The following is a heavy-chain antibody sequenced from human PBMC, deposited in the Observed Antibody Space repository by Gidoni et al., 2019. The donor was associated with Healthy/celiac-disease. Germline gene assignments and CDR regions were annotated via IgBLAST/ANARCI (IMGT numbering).Heavy chain of an antibody. J-gene: IGHJ4*02. V-gene: IGHV3-30*18. CDR1: GFTFSSYG. D-gene: IGHD5-12*01. CDR2: ISYDGSNK. Sequence: QVQLVESGGGVVQPGRYLRLSCAASGFTFSSYGMHWVRQAPGKGLEWVAVISYDGSNKYYADSVKGRFTISRDNSKNTLYLQMNSLRAEDTAVYYCAKGGYDFQDCDYWGQGTLVTVSS. CDR3: AKGGYDFQDCDY.